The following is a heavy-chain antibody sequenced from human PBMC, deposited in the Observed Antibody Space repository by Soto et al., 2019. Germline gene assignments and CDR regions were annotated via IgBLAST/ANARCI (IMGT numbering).Heavy chain of an antibody. D-gene: IGHD2-2*01. J-gene: IGHJ4*02. Sequence: PSETLSLTCAVSGYSISSGYYWGWIRQPPGKGLEWIGSIYHSGSTYYNPSLKSRVTISVDTSKNQFSLKLSSVTAADTAVYYCARAQDIVVVPAGPPYYFDYWGQGTLVTVSA. CDR3: ARAQDIVVVPAGPPYYFDY. CDR2: IYHSGST. CDR1: GYSISSGYY. V-gene: IGHV4-38-2*01.